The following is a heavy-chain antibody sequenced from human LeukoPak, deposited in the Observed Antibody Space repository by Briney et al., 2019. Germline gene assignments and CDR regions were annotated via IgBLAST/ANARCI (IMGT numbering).Heavy chain of an antibody. V-gene: IGHV5-51*01. J-gene: IGHJ6*02. Sequence: GESLKISCKGSGYSFTSYWIGWVRQMPGKGLEWMGIIYPGDSDTRYSPSFQGQVTISADKSISTAYLQWSSLKASDTAMYYCARHTYCGGDCYLAYYYYGMDVWGQGTTDTVSS. D-gene: IGHD2-21*02. CDR1: GYSFTSYW. CDR3: ARHTYCGGDCYLAYYYYGMDV. CDR2: IYPGDSDT.